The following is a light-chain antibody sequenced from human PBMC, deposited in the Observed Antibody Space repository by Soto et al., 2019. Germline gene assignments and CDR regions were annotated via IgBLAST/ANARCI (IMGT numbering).Light chain of an antibody. CDR2: GAT. V-gene: IGKV1-39*01. CDR1: QSIDSY. Sequence: DNQMTQSPSSLSASVGDRVTITCRASQSIDSYLNWYQQKPGQAPKLLIYGATSLQSGVPSRFSGSGFGTDFSLTISSLQPEDIASYYCQQSYRTPRTFGQRTKVGIK. CDR3: QQSYRTPRT. J-gene: IGKJ1*01.